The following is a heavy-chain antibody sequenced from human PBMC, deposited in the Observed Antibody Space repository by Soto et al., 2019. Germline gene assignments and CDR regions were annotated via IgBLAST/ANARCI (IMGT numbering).Heavy chain of an antibody. Sequence: SETLSLTCTVYGDSISSSSYYWGWIRQPPGKGLEWIGTIYYSGSTYYNPSLKSRVTIFVDTSKNQFSLKLSSVTAADTAVYYCARRVLTGYSFLWFDPWGQGTRVTVS. D-gene: IGHD3-9*01. CDR2: IYYSGST. V-gene: IGHV4-39*01. CDR3: ARRVLTGYSFLWFDP. J-gene: IGHJ5*02. CDR1: GDSISSSSYY.